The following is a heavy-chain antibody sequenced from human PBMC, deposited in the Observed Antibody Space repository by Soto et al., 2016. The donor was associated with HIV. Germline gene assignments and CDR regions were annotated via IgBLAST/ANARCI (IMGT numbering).Heavy chain of an antibody. CDR3: AREPSPAGHSRGVDY. V-gene: IGHV4-31*03. J-gene: IGHJ4*02. D-gene: IGHD6-25*01. CDR1: GVSIANGGYY. Sequence: QVHLQESGPGLVKPSQSLSLTCNVSGVSIANGGYYWSWIRQLPGTTLEWIGYVSYTGTTFYSPSLKNRISISVDTSKNQFSLLLRSVTAADTATYYCAREPSPAGHSRGVDYWGQGLLVT. CDR2: VSYTGTT.